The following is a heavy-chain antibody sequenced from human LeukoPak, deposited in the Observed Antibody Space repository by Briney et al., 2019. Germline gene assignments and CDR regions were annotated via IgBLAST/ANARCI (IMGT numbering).Heavy chain of an antibody. CDR1: GGSISSSNW. D-gene: IGHD3-22*01. Sequence: SETLSLTCAVSGGSISSSNWWSWVRQPPGKGLEWIGEIYHSGSTNYNPSLKSRVTISVDTSKNQFSLKLSSVTAADTAVYYCARGQFRLSSFDSSGFDYWGQGTLVTVSS. V-gene: IGHV4-4*02. CDR2: IYHSGST. CDR3: ARGQFRLSSFDSSGFDY. J-gene: IGHJ4*02.